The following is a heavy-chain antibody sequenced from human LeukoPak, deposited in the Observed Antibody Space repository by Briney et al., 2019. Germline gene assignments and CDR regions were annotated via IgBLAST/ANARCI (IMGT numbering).Heavy chain of an antibody. Sequence: GGSLRLSCAASGFIFSSYVVSWVRQAPGKGLEWVSGSSASGGKTYYAESVKGRFTISRDHSKNTLYLQMNSLRAEDTAVYYCAKEATVTTQYHFYGMDRWGQGTTVTVSS. J-gene: IGHJ6*02. D-gene: IGHD4-17*01. CDR3: AKEATVTTQYHFYGMDR. CDR1: GFIFSSYV. CDR2: SSASGGKT. V-gene: IGHV3-23*01.